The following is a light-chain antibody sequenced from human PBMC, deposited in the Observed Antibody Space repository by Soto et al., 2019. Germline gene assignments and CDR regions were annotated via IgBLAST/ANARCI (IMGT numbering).Light chain of an antibody. J-gene: IGKJ1*01. V-gene: IGKV3-15*01. CDR2: GAS. CDR1: QSVSST. CDR3: QHYNNWPPWT. Sequence: EIVLTQSPGTRSLSPGERVTLYCRASQSVSSTLAWYQQKPGQAPRLLIYGASIRATGIPARFSGSGSGTEFTLTISTLQSEDFAIYYCQHYNNWPPWTFGQGTKGDIK.